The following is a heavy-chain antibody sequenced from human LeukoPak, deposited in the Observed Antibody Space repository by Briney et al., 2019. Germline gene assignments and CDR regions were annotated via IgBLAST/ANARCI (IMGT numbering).Heavy chain of an antibody. CDR1: GGSISSGGYY. Sequence: SETLSLTCTVSGGSISSGGYYWSWIRQPPGKGLEWIGYIYHSGTTYYNPSLKSRVTISVDRSKNQFSLKLSSVTAADTAVYYCARDRRGFDPWGQGTLVTVSS. CDR2: IYHSGTT. V-gene: IGHV4-30-2*01. CDR3: ARDRRGFDP. J-gene: IGHJ5*02.